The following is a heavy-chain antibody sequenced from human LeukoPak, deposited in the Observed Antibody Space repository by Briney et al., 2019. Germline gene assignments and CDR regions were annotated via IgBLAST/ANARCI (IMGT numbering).Heavy chain of an antibody. V-gene: IGHV3-48*03. J-gene: IGHJ4*02. CDR2: ITTSGSTF. CDR1: GFTFRSYA. Sequence: GRSLTLSCAASGFTFRSYAMNWLRQPPGKELDWISYITTSGSTFYYPDSVKGRFTISRDNSKNSLFLQMNNLRVEDTAVYYCARAGDVYGNYFDHWGQGTLVTVSS. D-gene: IGHD5/OR15-5a*01. CDR3: ARAGDVYGNYFDH.